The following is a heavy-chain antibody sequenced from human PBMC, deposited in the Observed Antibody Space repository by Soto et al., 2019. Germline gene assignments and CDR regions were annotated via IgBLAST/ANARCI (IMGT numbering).Heavy chain of an antibody. CDR3: ARHVTYGSSWPFDY. D-gene: IGHD6-13*01. J-gene: IGHJ4*02. Sequence: QLQLQESGPGLVKPSETLSLTCTVSGGSISTSSYYWGWIRQPPGKGLEWIGSMYYSGNTYYNPSLKSRVTISVDTSKNQFSLKLSSVTAADTAVYYCARHVTYGSSWPFDYWGQGTLVTVSS. CDR1: GGSISTSSYY. V-gene: IGHV4-39*01. CDR2: MYYSGNT.